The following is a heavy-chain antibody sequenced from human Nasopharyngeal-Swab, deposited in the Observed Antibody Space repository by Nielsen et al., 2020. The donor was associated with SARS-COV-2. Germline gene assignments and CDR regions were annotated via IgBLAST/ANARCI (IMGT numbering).Heavy chain of an antibody. CDR2: IWYVGSNK. CDR1: GFTFSSYG. J-gene: IGHJ6*03. Sequence: GGSLRLSCAPPGFTFSSYGMHWVRQAPGKGLEWVAAIWYVGSNKYYADSVKGRFTISRDNSKNTLYLQMNSLRDEDTAVYYCARDRLAARPYYYYYYMDVWGKGTTVTVSS. V-gene: IGHV3-33*01. D-gene: IGHD6-6*01. CDR3: ARDRLAARPYYYYYYMDV.